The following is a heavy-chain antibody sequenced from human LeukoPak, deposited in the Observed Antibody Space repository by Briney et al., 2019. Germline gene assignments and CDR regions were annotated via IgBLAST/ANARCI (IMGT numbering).Heavy chain of an antibody. CDR1: GGSFSGYY. V-gene: IGHV4-34*01. Sequence: PSGTLSLTCAVYGGSFSGYYWSWIRQPPGKGLEWIGEINHSGSTNYNPSLKSRVTISVDTSKNQFSLKLSSVTAADTAVYYCASLRLFDYWGQGTLVTVSS. J-gene: IGHJ4*02. D-gene: IGHD4-17*01. CDR2: INHSGST. CDR3: ASLRLFDY.